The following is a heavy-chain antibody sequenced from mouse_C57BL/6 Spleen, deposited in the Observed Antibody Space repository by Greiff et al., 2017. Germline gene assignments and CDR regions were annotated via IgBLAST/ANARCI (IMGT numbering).Heavy chain of an antibody. J-gene: IGHJ4*01. D-gene: IGHD2-4*01. Sequence: QVQLQQPGTELVKPGASVKLSCKASGYTFTSYWMHWVKQRPGQGLEWIGNINPSNGGTNYNEKFKSKATLTVDKSSSTAYMQRSSLTSEDSAVYYCARDDYDGYYAMDYWGQGTSVTVSS. CDR1: GYTFTSYW. CDR3: ARDDYDGYYAMDY. CDR2: INPSNGGT. V-gene: IGHV1-53*01.